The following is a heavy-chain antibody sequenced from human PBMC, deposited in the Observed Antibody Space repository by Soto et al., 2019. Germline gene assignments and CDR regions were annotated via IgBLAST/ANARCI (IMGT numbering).Heavy chain of an antibody. Sequence: EVQLLESGGGLVQPGGSLRLSCAASGFTFGNYAFSWVRQAPGKGLEWVSVISGGGDATYYPDSVKGRFTTSRDNSKNTVYLPMNSLRAEDTAVYYCAKKSLGSITFPALYYFDYWGQGTLVTVSS. CDR3: AKKSLGSITFPALYYFDY. J-gene: IGHJ4*02. CDR1: GFTFGNYA. V-gene: IGHV3-23*01. D-gene: IGHD1-20*01. CDR2: ISGGGDAT.